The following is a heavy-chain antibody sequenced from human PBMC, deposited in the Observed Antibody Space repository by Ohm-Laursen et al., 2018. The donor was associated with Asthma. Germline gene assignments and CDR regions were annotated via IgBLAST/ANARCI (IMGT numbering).Heavy chain of an antibody. D-gene: IGHD6-13*01. J-gene: IGHJ6*02. CDR2: INTNTGNP. CDR1: GYTFTSYA. Sequence: GASVKVSCKASGYTFTSYAMNWVRQAPGQGLEWMGWINTNTGNPTYAQGFTGRFVFSLDTSVSTAYLQISSLKAEDTAVYYCARDPYSSPINFYYYYGLDVWGQGTTVTVSS. CDR3: ARDPYSSPINFYYYYGLDV. V-gene: IGHV7-4-1*02.